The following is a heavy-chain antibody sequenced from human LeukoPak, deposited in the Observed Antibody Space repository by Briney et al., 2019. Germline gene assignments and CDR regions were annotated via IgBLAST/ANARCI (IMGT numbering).Heavy chain of an antibody. CDR1: GGTFSSYA. CDR2: IIPIFGTA. Sequence: ASVKVSCKASGGTFSSYAISWVRQAPGQGLEWMGGIIPIFGTANYAQKFQGRVTITADESTSTAYMELSSLRSEDTAVYYCARDPHEYYDILTGFTYYYGMDVWGQGTTVTVSS. D-gene: IGHD3-9*01. J-gene: IGHJ6*02. V-gene: IGHV1-69*01. CDR3: ARDPHEYYDILTGFTYYYGMDV.